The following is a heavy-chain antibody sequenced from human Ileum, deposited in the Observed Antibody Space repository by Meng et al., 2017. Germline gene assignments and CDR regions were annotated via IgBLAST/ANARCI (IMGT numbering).Heavy chain of an antibody. J-gene: IGHJ4*02. V-gene: IGHV3-74*03. CDR1: GFNFRTYW. CDR3: ASRPGAEAGPFDY. Sequence: EVQLVQSGGGLIQPGGSLRLSCAASGFNFRTYWMHWVRQVPGKGLVWVSRIKGDESSTTYADSVKGRFTISRHHSENTLYLQMNSLRPEDTAVYYCASRPGAEAGPFDYWGQGTLVTVSS. D-gene: IGHD1-14*01. CDR2: IKGDESST.